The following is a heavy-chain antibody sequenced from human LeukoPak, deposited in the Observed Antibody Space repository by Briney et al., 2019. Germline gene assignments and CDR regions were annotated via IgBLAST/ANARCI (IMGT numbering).Heavy chain of an antibody. D-gene: IGHD4-17*01. CDR3: AREFGQSGSFDGDYRGWFDP. J-gene: IGHJ5*02. V-gene: IGHV4-4*02. Sequence: PSETLSLTCAVSGGSISSSNWWSWVRQPPGKGLEWIGEIYHSGSTNYNPSLKSRVTISVDKSKNQFSLKLSSVIAADTAVYYCAREFGQSGSFDGDYRGWFDPWGQGTLVTVSS. CDR2: IYHSGST. CDR1: GGSISSSNW.